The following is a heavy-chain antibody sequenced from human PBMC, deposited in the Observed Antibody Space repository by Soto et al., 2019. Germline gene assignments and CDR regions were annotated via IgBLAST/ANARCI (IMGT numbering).Heavy chain of an antibody. CDR2: ISYDGSNK. D-gene: IGHD2-15*01. V-gene: IGHV3-30*18. Sequence: QVQLVESGGGVGQPGRSLRLSCAASGFTFSSYGMHWVRQAPGKGLEWVAVISYDGSNKYYADSVKGRFTISRDNSKNTLYLQMNSLRAEDTAVYYCAKVVSRYCSGGSCYFSPLYYYYGMDVWGQGTTVTVSS. CDR1: GFTFSSYG. J-gene: IGHJ6*02. CDR3: AKVVSRYCSGGSCYFSPLYYYYGMDV.